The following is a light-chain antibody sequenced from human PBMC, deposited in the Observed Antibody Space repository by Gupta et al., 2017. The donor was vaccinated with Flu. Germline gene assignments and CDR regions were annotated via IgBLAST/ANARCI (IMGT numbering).Light chain of an antibody. J-gene: IGLJ1*01. Sequence: VTISCAGSDSNIGTNSVNCYRQVPDTAPILLIYRDVQRPSGVPERFSASKSGTSASLAITGLQSDDEADYYCAAWDDSLNGFYLFGTGTKVTVL. CDR1: DSNIGTNS. CDR2: RDV. V-gene: IGLV1-44*01. CDR3: AAWDDSLNGFYL.